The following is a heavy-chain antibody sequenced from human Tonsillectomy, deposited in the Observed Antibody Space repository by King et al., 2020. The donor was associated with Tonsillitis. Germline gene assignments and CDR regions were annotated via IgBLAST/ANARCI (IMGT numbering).Heavy chain of an antibody. CDR3: TTVSYGLRGYYYYYMDV. CDR2: IKSKTDGGAT. CDR1: GFTFTNAW. Sequence: VQLVESGGGLVKPGGSLRLSCAASGFTFTNAWMSWVRQSPGRGLEWLGRIKSKTDGGATDYAAPVNGRIIISTDDSKNTLYLQMNSLKTEDTAIYYCTTVSYGLRGYYYYYMDVWGQGTTVTVSS. J-gene: IGHJ6*03. V-gene: IGHV3-15*01. D-gene: IGHD3-10*01.